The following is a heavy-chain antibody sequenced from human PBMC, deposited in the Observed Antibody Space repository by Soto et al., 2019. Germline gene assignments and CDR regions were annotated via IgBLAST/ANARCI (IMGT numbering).Heavy chain of an antibody. Sequence: ASLKVSCKASGYTFTSYGISWVRQAPGQGLEWMGWISAYNGNTNYAQKLQGRVTMTTDTSASTAYMELRSLRSDDTAVYYCARDSGNYYYYYGMDVWGQGTTVTVSS. V-gene: IGHV1-18*01. CDR2: ISAYNGNT. CDR3: ARDSGNYYYYYGMDV. J-gene: IGHJ6*02. D-gene: IGHD2-15*01. CDR1: GYTFTSYG.